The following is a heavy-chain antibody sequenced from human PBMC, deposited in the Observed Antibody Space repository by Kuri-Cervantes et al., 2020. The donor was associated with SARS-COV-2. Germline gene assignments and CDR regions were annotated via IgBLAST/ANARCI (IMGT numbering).Heavy chain of an antibody. Sequence: LRLSCTVSGYSISSGYYWGWIRQPAGKGLEWIGYIYTSGSTNYNPSLKSRVTISVDTSKNQFSLKLSSVTAADTAVYYCARAAVTGHDIWGQGTLVTVSS. J-gene: IGHJ4*02. V-gene: IGHV4-61*09. D-gene: IGHD3-9*01. CDR1: GYSISSGYY. CDR3: ARAAVTGHDI. CDR2: IYTSGST.